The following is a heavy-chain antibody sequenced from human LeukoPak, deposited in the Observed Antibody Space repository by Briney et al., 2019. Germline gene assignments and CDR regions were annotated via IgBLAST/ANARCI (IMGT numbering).Heavy chain of an antibody. CDR2: IKSKADGGTT. Sequence: GGSLRLSCAASGFTFSNAWMSWVRQAPGKGLEWVGRIKSKADGGTTDYAAPVKGRFTISRDDSKNTLYLQMNSLKTEDTAVYYCTTDSYYYGDYEGYWGQGTLVTVSS. D-gene: IGHD4-17*01. J-gene: IGHJ4*02. CDR3: TTDSYYYGDYEGY. CDR1: GFTFSNAW. V-gene: IGHV3-15*01.